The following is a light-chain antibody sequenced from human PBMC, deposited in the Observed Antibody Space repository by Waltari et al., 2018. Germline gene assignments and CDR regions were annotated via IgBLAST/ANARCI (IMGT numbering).Light chain of an antibody. CDR1: TGLVTSGHS. CDR3: LLFYSGARV. Sequence: QAVVTQEPSLTVSPAGTVTPTCGSSTGLVTSGHSPYWFQQKPGQAPRTLIYDTSNKQSWTPARFSGSRLGGKAALTLSGAQPEDEAEYYCLLFYSGARVFGGGTKLTVL. V-gene: IGLV7-46*01. J-gene: IGLJ3*02. CDR2: DTS.